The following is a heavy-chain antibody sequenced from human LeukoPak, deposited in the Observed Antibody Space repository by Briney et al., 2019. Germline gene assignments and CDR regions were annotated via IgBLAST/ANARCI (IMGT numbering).Heavy chain of an antibody. Sequence: GGSLRLSCAASGFTFSTYWMSWVRQAPGRGLECVSYISPTGSFTNYAGSVKGRFTISRDNAKNSLYLQMHSLRAEDTAVYYCARDLGPPFYWGQGTQVTVSS. J-gene: IGHJ4*02. V-gene: IGHV3-11*06. CDR3: ARDLGPPFY. CDR1: GFTFSTYW. CDR2: ISPTGSFT.